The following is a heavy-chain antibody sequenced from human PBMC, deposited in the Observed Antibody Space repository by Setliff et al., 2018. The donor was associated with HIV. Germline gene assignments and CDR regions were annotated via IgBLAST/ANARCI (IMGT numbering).Heavy chain of an antibody. V-gene: IGHV4-38-2*02. CDR2: VYHSGKT. Sequence: SETLSLTCTVSGQFISDGYYWGWIWQPPGKGLEWVGSVYHSGKTYYNPSLKSRVTMSADTSKNQISLMLRSMTAADTAVYYCAKHDFGEGSCFDPWGQGSLVTVSS. D-gene: IGHD3-16*01. CDR3: AKHDFGEGSCFDP. J-gene: IGHJ5*02. CDR1: GQFISDGYY.